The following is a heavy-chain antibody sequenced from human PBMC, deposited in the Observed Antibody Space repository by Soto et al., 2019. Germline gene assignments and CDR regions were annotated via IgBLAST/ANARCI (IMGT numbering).Heavy chain of an antibody. D-gene: IGHD3-9*01. CDR3: ARVDYDILTGSPSGMDV. CDR2: IYPGDSDT. J-gene: IGHJ6*02. V-gene: IGHV5-51*01. Sequence: GHSLTISCKGSGYSFNSYWIGWVRQMPGKDLEWMGIIYPGDSDTRYSPSFQGQVTISADKSISTAYLQWSSLKASDTAMYYCARVDYDILTGSPSGMDVWGQGTTVTVSS. CDR1: GYSFNSYW.